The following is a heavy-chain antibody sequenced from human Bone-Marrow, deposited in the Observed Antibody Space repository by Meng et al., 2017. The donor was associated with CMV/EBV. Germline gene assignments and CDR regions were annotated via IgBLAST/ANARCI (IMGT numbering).Heavy chain of an antibody. CDR1: GFTFSSYA. CDR3: ARDIGYCSSTSCYTYYYYGMDV. J-gene: IGHJ6*02. Sequence: GGSLRLSCAASGFTFSSYAMHWVRQAPGKGLEWVAIISYDGSAKYYADSVKGRFTISRDNSKNTLYLQMNSLRAEDTAGYDWARDIGYCSSTSCYTYYYYGMDVWGQGTTVTVSS. D-gene: IGHD2-2*02. CDR2: ISYDGSAK. V-gene: IGHV3-30*04.